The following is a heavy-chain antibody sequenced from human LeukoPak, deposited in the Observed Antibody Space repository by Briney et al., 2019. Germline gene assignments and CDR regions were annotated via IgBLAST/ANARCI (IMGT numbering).Heavy chain of an antibody. CDR2: INPSGGST. D-gene: IGHD1-7*01. V-gene: IGHV1-46*01. CDR3: ARDEGPPRYNWNYGGPDH. CDR1: GYTFTSYY. J-gene: IGHJ4*02. Sequence: ASVKVSCKAFGYTFTSYYMHWVRQAPGQGLEWMGIINPSGGSTSYAQKFQGRVTMTRDTSTSTVYMDLRNLRSEDTAVYYCARDEGPPRYNWNYGGPDHWGQGTLVTVSS.